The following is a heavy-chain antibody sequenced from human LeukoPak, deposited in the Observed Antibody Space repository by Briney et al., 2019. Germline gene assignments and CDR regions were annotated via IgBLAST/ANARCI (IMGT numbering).Heavy chain of an antibody. D-gene: IGHD6-6*01. Sequence: GGSLRLSCAASGFTFSSYAMLWARQAPGKGLEWVAVISYDGSNKYYADSVKGRFTISRDNSKNTLYLQMNSLRAEDTAVYYCARDLSSSHTFDYWGQGTLVTVSS. V-gene: IGHV3-30*01. J-gene: IGHJ4*02. CDR3: ARDLSSSHTFDY. CDR1: GFTFSSYA. CDR2: ISYDGSNK.